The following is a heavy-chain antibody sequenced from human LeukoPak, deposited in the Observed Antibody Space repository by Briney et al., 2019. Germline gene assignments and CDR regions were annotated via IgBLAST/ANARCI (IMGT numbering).Heavy chain of an antibody. V-gene: IGHV3-7*01. D-gene: IGHD4-23*01. J-gene: IGHJ4*02. CDR3: VRDVGYYGGNHDH. Sequence: GGSLRLSCAASGFNFSDYFLTWVRQAPGKGLEWVANINQDGIEKNYVDSLEGRFTISRDNAKRSLYLQMNSLRVDDTAMYYCVRDVGYYGGNHDHWGQGTLVIVSS. CDR1: GFNFSDYF. CDR2: INQDGIEK.